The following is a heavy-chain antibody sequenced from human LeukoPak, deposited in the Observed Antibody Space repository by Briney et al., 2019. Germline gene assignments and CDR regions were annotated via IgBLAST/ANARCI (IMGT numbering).Heavy chain of an antibody. V-gene: IGHV3-33*06. CDR3: AKDSKESGFDY. D-gene: IGHD3-10*01. CDR2: IWYDGSNK. Sequence: PGRSLRLSCAASGFTFSSYGMHWVRQAPGKGLEWVAVIWYDGSNKYYADSVKGRFTISRDNSKNTLYLQMNSLRAEGTAVYYCAKDSKESGFDYWGQGTLVTVSS. J-gene: IGHJ4*02. CDR1: GFTFSSYG.